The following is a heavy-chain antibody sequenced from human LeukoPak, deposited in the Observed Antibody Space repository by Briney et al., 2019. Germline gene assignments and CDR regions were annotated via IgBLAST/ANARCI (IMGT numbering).Heavy chain of an antibody. CDR1: GGSFSGYY. Sequence: QASETLSLTCAVYGGSFSGYYWSWIRQPPGKGLEWIGEINHSGSTNYNPSLKSRVTISVDTSKNQFSLKFKSVTAADTAVYYCARGPLGSGWYVADWYFGLWGRGALVTVSS. CDR2: INHSGST. V-gene: IGHV4-34*01. D-gene: IGHD6-19*01. J-gene: IGHJ2*01. CDR3: ARGPLGSGWYVADWYFGL.